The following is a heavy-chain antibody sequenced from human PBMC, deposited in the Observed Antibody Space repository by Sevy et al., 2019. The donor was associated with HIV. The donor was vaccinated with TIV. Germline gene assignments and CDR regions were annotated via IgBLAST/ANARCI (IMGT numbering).Heavy chain of an antibody. J-gene: IGHJ4*02. D-gene: IGHD3-22*01. Sequence: ASVKVSCKVSGYTLTQLSMHWVRQAPGKGLEWMGSFDPEDGETLYAQKFQGRVTMTEDTSTDTAYMALMSLRSADTAVYYCATTKDYYDSSGSPFDYWGQGTLVTVSS. V-gene: IGHV1-24*01. CDR2: FDPEDGET. CDR3: ATTKDYYDSSGSPFDY. CDR1: GYTLTQLS.